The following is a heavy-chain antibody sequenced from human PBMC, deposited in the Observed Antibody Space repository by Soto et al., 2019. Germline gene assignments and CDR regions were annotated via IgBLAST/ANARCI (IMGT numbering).Heavy chain of an antibody. V-gene: IGHV3-66*01. Sequence: GGSLRLSCAASGFTVSSNYMSWVRQAPGKGLEWVSLIFSGGTTYYADSVRGRFTLSRDNSMNTLYLQMNSLRAEDTAVYYCARMTTSFLKFFDYWGLGALVTVSS. CDR1: GFTVSSNY. J-gene: IGHJ4*02. D-gene: IGHD4-17*01. CDR2: IFSGGTT. CDR3: ARMTTSFLKFFDY.